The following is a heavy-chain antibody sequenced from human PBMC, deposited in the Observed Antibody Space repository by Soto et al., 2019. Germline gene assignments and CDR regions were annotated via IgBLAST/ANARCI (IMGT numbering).Heavy chain of an antibody. CDR3: ARGRYGDY. Sequence: QVHLVQSGAEVKKPGASVKVSCKGSGYTFTSYGITWVRQAPGQGLEWMGWISAHNGNINYAQKLQGRVTVTRHTSTSTAYMELRSLRSDDTAVYYCARGRYGDYWGQGALVTVSS. CDR2: ISAHNGNI. CDR1: GYTFTSYG. J-gene: IGHJ4*02. D-gene: IGHD1-1*01. V-gene: IGHV1-18*01.